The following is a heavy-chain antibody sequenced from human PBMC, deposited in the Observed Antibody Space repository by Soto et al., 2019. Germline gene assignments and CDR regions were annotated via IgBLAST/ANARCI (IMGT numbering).Heavy chain of an antibody. CDR2: ISGSGSDT. CDR1: GFTFINYA. CDR3: AKRYCNTTSCVREIDY. Sequence: EVQLLESGGGLVQPGGSLRLSCAASGFTFINYAMTWVRQAPGKGLEWVSTISGSGSDTYYADSMKGRFTISRDNSKNTLYLQMNSQRAEDTAVYYCAKRYCNTTSCVREIDYWGQGTLVTVSS. V-gene: IGHV3-23*01. J-gene: IGHJ4*02. D-gene: IGHD2-2*01.